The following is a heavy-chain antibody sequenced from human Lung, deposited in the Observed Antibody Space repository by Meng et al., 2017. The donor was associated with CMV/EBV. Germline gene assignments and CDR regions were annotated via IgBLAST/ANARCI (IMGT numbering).Heavy chain of an antibody. V-gene: IGHV3-20*03. CDR2: NSWNGDNT. CDR1: FIFGDDG. CDR3: ARESNQGIEVAGSPHFDF. D-gene: IGHD6-19*01. Sequence: FIFGDDGMDWVRQAPGKGLEWVTNNSWNGDNTGYADSGKGRFTISRDNAKNSLYLQMNSLRPEDTAVYYCARESNQGIEVAGSPHFDFWGHGTLVTVSS. J-gene: IGHJ4*01.